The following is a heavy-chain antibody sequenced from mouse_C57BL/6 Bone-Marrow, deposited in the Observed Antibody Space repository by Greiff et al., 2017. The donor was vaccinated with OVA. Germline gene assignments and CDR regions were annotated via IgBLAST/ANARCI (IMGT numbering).Heavy chain of an antibody. CDR1: GFNIKDYY. CDR3: ARKGYATLDY. Sequence: VQLQQSGAELVKPGASVKLSCTASGFNIKDYYMHWVKQRTEQGLEWIGRIDPEDGETKYAPQFQGKATITADTSSNTAYLQLSSLTSEDTSVYCCARKGYATLDYWGQGTTLTVSS. V-gene: IGHV14-2*01. J-gene: IGHJ2*01. D-gene: IGHD2-14*01. CDR2: IDPEDGET.